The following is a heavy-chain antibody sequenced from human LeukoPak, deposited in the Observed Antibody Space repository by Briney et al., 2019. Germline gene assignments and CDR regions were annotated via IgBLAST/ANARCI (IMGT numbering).Heavy chain of an antibody. V-gene: IGHV3-53*01. CDR2: IYSGGST. CDR1: GFTFNTYS. CDR3: ARGSPMLRGRPFDY. J-gene: IGHJ4*02. D-gene: IGHD3-10*01. Sequence: PGGSLRLSCVASGFTFNTYSMNWVRLAPGKGLEGVSVIYSGGSTYYADSVKGRFTISRDNSKNTLYLQMNSLRAEDTAVYYCARGSPMLRGRPFDYWGQGTLVTVSS.